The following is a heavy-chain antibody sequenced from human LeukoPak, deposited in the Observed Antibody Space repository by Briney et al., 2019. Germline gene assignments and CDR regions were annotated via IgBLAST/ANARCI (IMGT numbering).Heavy chain of an antibody. CDR1: GFTFSNYA. CDR3: AKDTVITPRYFAY. CDR2: ISGSGGST. V-gene: IGHV3-23*01. D-gene: IGHD4-17*01. J-gene: IGHJ4*02. Sequence: PGGSLRLSCAASGFTFSNYAMSWVRQAPGKGLEWVSAISGSGGSTYYADSVKGRFTISRDNSKNTLYLQMNSLRADDTAVYCCAKDTVITPRYFAYWGQGTLVTVSS.